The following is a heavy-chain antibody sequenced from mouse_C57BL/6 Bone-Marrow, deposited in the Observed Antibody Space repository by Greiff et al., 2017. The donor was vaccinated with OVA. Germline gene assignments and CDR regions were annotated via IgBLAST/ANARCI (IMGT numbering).Heavy chain of an antibody. CDR2: IDPENGDT. V-gene: IGHV14-4*01. CDR3: TLYGNYWYFDF. J-gene: IGHJ1*03. D-gene: IGHD2-1*01. CDR1: GFNIKDDY. Sequence: VQLQQSGAELVRPGASVKLSCTASGFNIKDDYMHWVKQRPEQGLEWIGWIDPENGDTEYASKFQGKATITADKSSNTAYLQLSSLTAEDTAVYYCTLYGNYWYFDFWGTGTTVTVSS.